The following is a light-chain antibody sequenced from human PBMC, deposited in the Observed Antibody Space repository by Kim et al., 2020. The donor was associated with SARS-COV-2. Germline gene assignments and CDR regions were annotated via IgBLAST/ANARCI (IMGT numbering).Light chain of an antibody. Sequence: GQSITITCTGASSDVGYYKSVSWYQQHPAKAPRLIIYDVSGRASGVSNRFSGSQSGNTASLTISGLRAEDEADYYCSSHTTSSTYVFGSGTKVTVL. CDR3: SSHTTSSTYV. J-gene: IGLJ1*01. V-gene: IGLV2-14*04. CDR2: DVS. CDR1: SSDVGYYKS.